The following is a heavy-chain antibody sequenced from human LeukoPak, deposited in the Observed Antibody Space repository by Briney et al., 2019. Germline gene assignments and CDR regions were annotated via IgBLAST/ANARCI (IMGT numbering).Heavy chain of an antibody. CDR2: ISSSSSYI. D-gene: IGHD5-18*01. V-gene: IGHV3-21*01. Sequence: GGSLGLSCAASGFTFSSYSMNWVRQAPGKGLEWVSSISSSSSYIYYADSVKGRFTISRDNAKNSLYLQMNSLRAEDTAVYYCASGGYSYGYSGYYYGMDVWGQGTTVTVSS. CDR3: ASGGYSYGYSGYYYGMDV. CDR1: GFTFSSYS. J-gene: IGHJ6*02.